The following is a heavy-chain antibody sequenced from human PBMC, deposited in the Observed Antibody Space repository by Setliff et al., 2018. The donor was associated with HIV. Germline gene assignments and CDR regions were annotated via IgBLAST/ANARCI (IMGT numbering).Heavy chain of an antibody. D-gene: IGHD3-9*01. CDR3: TKHPLRPGIAGYFYFIDA. J-gene: IGHJ6*04. CDR1: GYFFLNSW. CDR2: IYPGDSET. Sequence: GESLKISCQASGYFFLNSWIGWVRQVPGQGLEWVAVIYPGDSETRYSPSFEGQVTVSVDKSITTAYLRWSSLRASDTATYYCTKHPLRPGIAGYFYFIDAWGTGTPVTVSS. V-gene: IGHV5-51*01.